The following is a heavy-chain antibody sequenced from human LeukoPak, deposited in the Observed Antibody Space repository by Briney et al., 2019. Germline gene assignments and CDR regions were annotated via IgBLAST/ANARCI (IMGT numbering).Heavy chain of an antibody. V-gene: IGHV4-4*07. Sequence: PSETLSLTCTVSGGSISSYYWSWIRQPAGKGLEWIGRIYISGSTNYNPSLKSRVTMSVDTSKNQFSLKLSSVTAADTAVYYCAREVADYGGYYYYHYMDVWGKGTTVTISS. D-gene: IGHD4-23*01. CDR2: IYISGST. J-gene: IGHJ6*03. CDR1: GGSISSYY. CDR3: AREVADYGGYYYYHYMDV.